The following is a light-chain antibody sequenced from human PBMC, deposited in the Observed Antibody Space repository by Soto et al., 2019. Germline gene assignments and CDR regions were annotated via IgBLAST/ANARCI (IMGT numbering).Light chain of an antibody. CDR1: QSGSSSY. CDR3: QQYGSSSWT. V-gene: IGKV3-20*01. Sequence: EIVLTQSPGTLSLSPGERATLSCRASQSGSSSYLAWYQQKPGQAPRLLIYGASSRATGIPARFSGSGSGSDFTVTNSRLEPEDFAVYYCQQYGSSSWTFGQGTKVEIK. J-gene: IGKJ1*01. CDR2: GAS.